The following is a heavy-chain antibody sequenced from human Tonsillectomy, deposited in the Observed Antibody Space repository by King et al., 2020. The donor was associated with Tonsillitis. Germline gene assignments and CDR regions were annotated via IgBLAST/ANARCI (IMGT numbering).Heavy chain of an antibody. Sequence: VQLVESGAEVKKPGASVKVSCKASGYTFTSYYMHWVRQAPGQGLEWMGIINPSGGSTNYAQKFQGRVTMTRDTSTSTVYMELSSLRSEDTAVYYCARKIAVAGNDPWYYYYGMDVWGQGTTVTVSS. CDR1: GYTFTSYY. CDR2: INPSGGST. CDR3: ARKIAVAGNDPWYYYYGMDV. D-gene: IGHD6-19*01. J-gene: IGHJ6*02. V-gene: IGHV1-46*01.